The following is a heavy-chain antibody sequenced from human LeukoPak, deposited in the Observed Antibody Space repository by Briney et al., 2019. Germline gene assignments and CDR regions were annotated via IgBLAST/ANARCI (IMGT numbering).Heavy chain of an antibody. J-gene: IGHJ4*02. V-gene: IGHV3-23*01. CDR1: GFTFSSYA. D-gene: IGHD4-23*01. Sequence: GGSLRLSCAASGFTFSSYAMSWVRQAPGKGLEWVSDISGSSGSTYYADSVKGRFTISRDNSKNTLYLQMNSLRAEDTAVYYCAKSLSDGGNSSPIDYWGQGTLVTVSS. CDR3: AKSLSDGGNSSPIDY. CDR2: ISGSSGST.